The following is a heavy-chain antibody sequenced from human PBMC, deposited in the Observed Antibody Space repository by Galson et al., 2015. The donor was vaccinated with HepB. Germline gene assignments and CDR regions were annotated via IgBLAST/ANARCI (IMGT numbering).Heavy chain of an antibody. Sequence: SVKVSCKASGYTFSDYSIHWVRQAPGQGLEWMGWINPNSGATNYAQKFHGRVTMTIDTSISTAFMELSGLKSDDTAVYFCARDVRVWIVYDNSDYGLGNYWGQGTLVTVSS. J-gene: IGHJ4*02. CDR2: INPNSGAT. CDR3: ARDVRVWIVYDNSDYGLGNY. D-gene: IGHD3-22*01. V-gene: IGHV1-2*02. CDR1: GYTFSDYS.